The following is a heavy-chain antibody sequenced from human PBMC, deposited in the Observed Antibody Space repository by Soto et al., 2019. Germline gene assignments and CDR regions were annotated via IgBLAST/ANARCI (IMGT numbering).Heavy chain of an antibody. Sequence: PGGSLRLSCAASGFTFDDYAMHWVRQAPGKGLEWVSGISWNSGSIGYADSVKGRFTISRDNAKNSLYLQMNSLRAEDTALYYCAKEGTLSNGDAFDIWGQGTMVTVSS. CDR1: GFTFDDYA. CDR2: ISWNSGSI. CDR3: AKEGTLSNGDAFDI. D-gene: IGHD4-4*01. V-gene: IGHV3-9*01. J-gene: IGHJ3*02.